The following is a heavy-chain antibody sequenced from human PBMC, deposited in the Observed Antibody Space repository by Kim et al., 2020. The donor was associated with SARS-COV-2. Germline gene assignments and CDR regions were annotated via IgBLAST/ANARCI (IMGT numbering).Heavy chain of an antibody. D-gene: IGHD3-16*01. CDR2: INNNGGST. V-gene: IGHV3-64D*09. CDR1: GFTFSGYA. Sequence: GGSLRLSCSASGFTFSGYAMHWVRQAPGKGLEYVSTINNNGGSTYYADSVKGRFTISRDNSKNTLYLQMNSLKLEDTAVYYCVKDRRGMTSRIYLEYWGQGTLVTVSS. CDR3: VKDRRGMTSRIYLEY. J-gene: IGHJ4*02.